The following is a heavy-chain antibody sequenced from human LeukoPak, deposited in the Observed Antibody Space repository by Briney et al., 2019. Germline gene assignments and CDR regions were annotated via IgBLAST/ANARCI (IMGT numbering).Heavy chain of an antibody. Sequence: PSETLSLTCAVYGGSFSGYYWSWIRQPPGKGLEWIGEINHSGSTNYNPSLTSRVTISVYTSKNQFPLKLSSVTVTDSAVSYCARDVSGQTLDYWRQGKLVPVSS. CDR3: ARDVSGQTLDY. CDR1: GGSFSGYY. D-gene: IGHD5/OR15-5a*01. V-gene: IGHV4-34*01. J-gene: IGHJ4*02. CDR2: INHSGST.